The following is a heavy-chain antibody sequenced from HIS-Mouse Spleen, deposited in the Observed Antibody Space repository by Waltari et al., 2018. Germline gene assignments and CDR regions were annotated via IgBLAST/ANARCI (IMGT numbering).Heavy chain of an antibody. CDR3: AREIPYSSSWYDWYFDL. CDR1: GGSISSSRYY. Sequence: QLQLQESGPGLVKPSETLSLTCTVSGGSISSSRYYRGWNRQPPGKGLEWIGSIYYSGSTYYNPSLKSRVTISVDTSKNQFSLKLSSVTAADTAVYYCAREIPYSSSWYDWYFDLWGRGTLVTVSS. D-gene: IGHD6-13*01. CDR2: IYYSGST. J-gene: IGHJ2*01. V-gene: IGHV4-39*07.